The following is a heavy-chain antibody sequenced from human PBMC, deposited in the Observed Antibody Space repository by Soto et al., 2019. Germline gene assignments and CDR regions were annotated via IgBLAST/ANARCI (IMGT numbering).Heavy chain of an antibody. J-gene: IGHJ6*03. CDR3: AKASGYLGGGQHYYYYYYMDV. D-gene: IGHD3-22*01. V-gene: IGHV3-23*01. Sequence: GGALRLSCAASGFTFSIYAMSWVLQAPGKXLXXVSAISGSGGSTYYPDYVKGSFNISRDTSKKTLYLQMNRLTAEETAVYYCAKASGYLGGGQHYYYYYYMDVWGKGTTVTVSS. CDR1: GFTFSIYA. CDR2: ISGSGGST.